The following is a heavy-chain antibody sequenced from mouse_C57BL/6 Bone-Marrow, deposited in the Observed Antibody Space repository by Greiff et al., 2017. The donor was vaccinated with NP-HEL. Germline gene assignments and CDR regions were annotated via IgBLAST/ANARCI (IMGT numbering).Heavy chain of an antibody. V-gene: IGHV1-85*01. CDR3: ARSRIYYYGSSYWYFDV. CDR2: IYPRDGST. Sequence: VQLQESGPELVKPGASVKLSCKASGYTFTSYDINWVKQRPGQGLEWIGWIYPRDGSTKYNEKFKGKATLTVDTSSSTAYMELHSLTSEDSAVYFCARSRIYYYGSSYWYFDVWGTGTTVTVSS. D-gene: IGHD1-1*01. J-gene: IGHJ1*03. CDR1: GYTFTSYD.